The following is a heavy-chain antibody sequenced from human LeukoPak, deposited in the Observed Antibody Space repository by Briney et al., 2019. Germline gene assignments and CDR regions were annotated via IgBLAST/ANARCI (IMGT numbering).Heavy chain of an antibody. CDR2: IYNTGST. J-gene: IGHJ4*02. CDR1: GGSVSSGSYY. D-gene: IGHD6-13*01. CDR3: ARVRITASDDYFDY. V-gene: IGHV4-61*02. Sequence: PSGTLSLTCTVSGGSVSSGSYYWSWIRQPAGKGLEWIGRIYNTGSTNYNPSLKTRVTLSVYTSKNQFSLKLSSVTAADTAIYFCARVRITASDDYFDYWGQGTLVTVSS.